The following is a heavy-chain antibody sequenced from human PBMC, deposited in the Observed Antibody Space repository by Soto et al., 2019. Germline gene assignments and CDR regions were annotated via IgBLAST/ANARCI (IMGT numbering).Heavy chain of an antibody. D-gene: IGHD3-10*01. CDR1: SGSITSIHW. Sequence: QVPLEESGPGLIKPSGTLSLTCAVSSGSITSIHWWSWVRQAPGRGLQRMGEFQHTGSTRYNPSLKSRVTISVDDYKNPFSRKVNSVTAADTAVYFCARNQGHYYGSGPHDGLDIWGQGTMVTVTS. CDR2: FQHTGST. CDR3: ARNQGHYYGSGPHDGLDI. V-gene: IGHV4-4*02. J-gene: IGHJ3*02.